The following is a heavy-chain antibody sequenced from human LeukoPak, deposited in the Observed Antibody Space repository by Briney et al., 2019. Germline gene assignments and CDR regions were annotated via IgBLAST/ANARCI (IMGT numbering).Heavy chain of an antibody. Sequence: ASVKVSCKASGYTFTGYYMHWVRQAPGQGLEWMGRVNPNSGGTNYEQKFQGRVTMTRDTSISTAYMELSRLRSDDTAVYYCAREQGNRITGTTGSDMDVWGQGTTVTVSS. V-gene: IGHV1-2*06. J-gene: IGHJ6*02. CDR1: GYTFTGYY. CDR3: AREQGNRITGTTGSDMDV. CDR2: VNPNSGGT. D-gene: IGHD1-7*01.